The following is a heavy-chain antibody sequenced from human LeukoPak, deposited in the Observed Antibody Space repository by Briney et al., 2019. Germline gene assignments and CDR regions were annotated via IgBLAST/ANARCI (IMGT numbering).Heavy chain of an antibody. CDR3: ARGRPDYGDYCYYYMDV. D-gene: IGHD4-17*01. CDR1: VYTFTSYD. Sequence: GASVKVSCKASVYTFTSYDINWVRQATGQGLEWMGWMNPNSGNTGYAQKFQGRVTMTRNTSISTAYMELSSLRSEDTAVYYCARGRPDYGDYCYYYMDVWGKGTTVTVSS. V-gene: IGHV1-8*01. J-gene: IGHJ6*03. CDR2: MNPNSGNT.